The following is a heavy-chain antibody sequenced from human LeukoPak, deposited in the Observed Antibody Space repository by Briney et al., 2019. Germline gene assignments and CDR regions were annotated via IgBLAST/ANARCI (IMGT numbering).Heavy chain of an antibody. D-gene: IGHD6-19*01. V-gene: IGHV3-21*01. CDR2: ISSSSSYI. CDR1: GFTFSSYS. CDR3: ARGVTLGLVYYYYYGMDV. Sequence: GGSLRLSCAASGFTFSSYSMNWVRQAPGKGLEWVSSISSSSSYICYADSVKGRFTISRDNAKNSLYLQMNSLRAEDTAVYYCARGVTLGLVYYYYYGMDVWGKGTTVTVSS. J-gene: IGHJ6*04.